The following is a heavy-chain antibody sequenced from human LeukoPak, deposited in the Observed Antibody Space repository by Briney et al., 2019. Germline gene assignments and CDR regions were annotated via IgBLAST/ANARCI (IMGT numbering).Heavy chain of an antibody. CDR3: TRGRLTSDF. CDR2: IKGGGSEK. D-gene: IGHD3-9*01. V-gene: IGHV3-7*01. Sequence: GGSLRLSCAASGFSFSHYWMTWMRQTPGKGLEWMANIKGGGSEKNYADSVKGRFTVSSDNVKNLVCLQMNSLRAEDTATYYCTRGRLTSDFWGQGTLVTVSS. CDR1: GFSFSHYW. J-gene: IGHJ4*02.